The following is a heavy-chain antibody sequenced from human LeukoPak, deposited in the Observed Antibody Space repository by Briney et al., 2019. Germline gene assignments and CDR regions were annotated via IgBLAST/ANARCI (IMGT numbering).Heavy chain of an antibody. CDR1: GFTFSSYG. CDR2: ISGSGGST. Sequence: PGGSLRLSCAASGFTFSSYGMSWVRQAPGKGLEWVSAISGSGGSTYYADSVKGRFTISRDNSKNTLYLQMNSLRAEDTAVYYCAKPNYYGSGSYYPFDYWGQGTLVTVSS. J-gene: IGHJ4*02. D-gene: IGHD3-10*01. V-gene: IGHV3-23*01. CDR3: AKPNYYGSGSYYPFDY.